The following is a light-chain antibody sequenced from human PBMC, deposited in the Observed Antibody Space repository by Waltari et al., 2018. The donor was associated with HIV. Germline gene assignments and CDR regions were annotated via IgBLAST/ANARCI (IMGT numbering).Light chain of an antibody. J-gene: IGLJ2*01. Sequence: QSALTQPRSLSGSPGQSITISCSGTISDVGAYNYVSWYQQHPGKAPKLIVFVVNERPAGFPDRFAGSKSGNTASLTSAGLQAEDEADYYCSSYAGSSIYVIFGGGTKLTVL. V-gene: IGLV2-11*01. CDR2: VVN. CDR3: SSYAGSSIYVI. CDR1: ISDVGAYNY.